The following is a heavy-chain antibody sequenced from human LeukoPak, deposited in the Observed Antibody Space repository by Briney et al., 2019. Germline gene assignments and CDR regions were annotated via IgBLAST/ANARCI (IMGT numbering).Heavy chain of an antibody. CDR2: ISSNGGST. Sequence: GGSLRLSCAASGFTFSSYAMHWVRQAPGKGLEYVSAISSNGGSTYYANSVKGRFTISRDNSKNTLYLQMGSLRAEDMAVYYCARGRYCSSTSCYTRWGYYYYGMDVRGQGTTVTVSS. J-gene: IGHJ6*02. CDR3: ARGRYCSSTSCYTRWGYYYYGMDV. D-gene: IGHD2-2*02. V-gene: IGHV3-64*01. CDR1: GFTFSSYA.